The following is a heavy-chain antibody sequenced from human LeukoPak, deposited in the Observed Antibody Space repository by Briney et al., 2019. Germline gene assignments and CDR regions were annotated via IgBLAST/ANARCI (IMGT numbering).Heavy chain of an antibody. J-gene: IGHJ6*03. CDR1: GGSISSYY. CDR2: INHSGRN. CDR3: ARGPYSSRYGNYYMDV. Sequence: PSETLSLTCTVSGGSISSYYWSWIRQPPGKGLEWIGEINHSGRNNYNPSLKSRVTISLDTSKNQFSLKLSSVTAADTAVYYCARGPYSSRYGNYYMDVWGKGTTVTVSS. D-gene: IGHD6-19*01. V-gene: IGHV4-34*01.